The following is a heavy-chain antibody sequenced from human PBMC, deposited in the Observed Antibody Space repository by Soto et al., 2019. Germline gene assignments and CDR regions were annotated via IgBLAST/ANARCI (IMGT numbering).Heavy chain of an antibody. CDR3: ARGIRKATTYYYYYMDV. D-gene: IGHD5-12*01. CDR1: GYTFTSYA. J-gene: IGHJ6*03. V-gene: IGHV1-3*01. Sequence: ASVKVSCKASGYTFTSYAMHWVRQAPGQRLEWMGWINAGNGNTKYSQKFQGRVTITRNTSASTAYMELSSLRSEDTAVYYCARGIRKATTYYYYYMDVWGKGTTVTVSS. CDR2: INAGNGNT.